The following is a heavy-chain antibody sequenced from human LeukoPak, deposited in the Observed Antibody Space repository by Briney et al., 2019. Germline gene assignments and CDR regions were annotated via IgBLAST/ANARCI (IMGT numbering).Heavy chain of an antibody. CDR1: GFTFSSYG. V-gene: IGHV3-30*18. CDR3: AKEDGYNPFSQRN. CDR2: ISNDGSKK. Sequence: GGSLRLSCAASGFTFSSYGMHWVRQAPGKGLDWVAVISNDGSKKYYADSVKGRFTISRDNSKNTLSLQVSSLRTEDTAVYYCAKEDGYNPFSQRNWGQGTLVTVSS. D-gene: IGHD5-24*01. J-gene: IGHJ4*02.